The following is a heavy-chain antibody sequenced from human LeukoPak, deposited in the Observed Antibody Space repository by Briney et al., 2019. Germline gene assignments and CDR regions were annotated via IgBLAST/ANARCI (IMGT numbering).Heavy chain of an antibody. CDR2: ISYDGSNK. V-gene: IGHV3-30*04. CDR1: GFILSSYA. D-gene: IGHD3-22*01. J-gene: IGHJ6*02. Sequence: PGRSLRLSCAASGFILSSYAMHWVRQAPGKGLEWVAVISYDGSNKYSADSVRGRFTISRDNSKNTLYLQVNSLRVDDTAVYYCARSLYARRSNYDTSGSPYYYYGMDVWGQGTTVTVSS. CDR3: ARSLYARRSNYDTSGSPYYYYGMDV.